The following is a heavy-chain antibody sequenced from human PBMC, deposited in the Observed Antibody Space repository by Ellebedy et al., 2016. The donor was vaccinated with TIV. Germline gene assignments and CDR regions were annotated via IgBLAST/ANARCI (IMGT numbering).Heavy chain of an antibody. CDR3: ARGSAFDSYYGPGSYLNL. Sequence: GESLKISCAASGFIFSRFWMSWVRQAPGKGLEWVATIQPGGSEEDYVDSVEGRFTVSRDNAENSLHLQMNSLRGEDTAVYYCARGSAFDSYYGPGSYLNLWGLGTHVTVSS. D-gene: IGHD3-10*01. CDR2: IQPGGSEE. J-gene: IGHJ4*02. CDR1: GFIFSRFW. V-gene: IGHV3-7*03.